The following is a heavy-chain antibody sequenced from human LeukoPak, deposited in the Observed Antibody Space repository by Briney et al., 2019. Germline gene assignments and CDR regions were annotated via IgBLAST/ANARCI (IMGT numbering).Heavy chain of an antibody. CDR1: GGPISSYY. D-gene: IGHD6-19*01. CDR3: ARVPVRVGAFDI. CDR2: IYYSGST. J-gene: IGHJ3*02. V-gene: IGHV4-59*01. Sequence: SETLSLTCTVSGGPISSYYWSWIRQPPGKGLEWIGYIYYSGSTNYNPSLKSRVTISVDTSKNQFSLKLSSVTAADTAVYYCARVPVRVGAFDIWGQGTMVTVSS.